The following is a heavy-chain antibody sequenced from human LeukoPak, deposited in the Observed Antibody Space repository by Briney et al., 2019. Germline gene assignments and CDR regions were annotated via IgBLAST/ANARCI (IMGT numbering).Heavy chain of an antibody. D-gene: IGHD3-9*01. Sequence: PSETLSLTCTVSGGSISGHYWSWIRQPPGKGLEWIGYISYSGSTNYNPSLKSRVTISIDTSKNQFSLKLRSVTAADTAIYYCARQGYDILTGYIDAFDIWGQGTMVTVSS. CDR1: GGSISGHY. V-gene: IGHV4-59*08. CDR3: ARQGYDILTGYIDAFDI. J-gene: IGHJ3*02. CDR2: ISYSGST.